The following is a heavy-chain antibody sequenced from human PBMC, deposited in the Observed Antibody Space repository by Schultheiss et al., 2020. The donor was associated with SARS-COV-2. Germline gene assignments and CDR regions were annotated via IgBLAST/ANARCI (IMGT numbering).Heavy chain of an antibody. CDR2: ISSSSSYI. Sequence: GGSLRLSCAASGFTFSSYAMHWVRQAPGKGLEWVSSISSSSSYIYYADSVKGRFTISRDNAKNSLYLQMNSLRAEDTAVYYCTKLREFHSSDWYNPKGTFDYWGQGTLVTVSS. J-gene: IGHJ4*02. CDR1: GFTFSSYA. V-gene: IGHV3-21*01. D-gene: IGHD6-19*01. CDR3: TKLREFHSSDWYNPKGTFDY.